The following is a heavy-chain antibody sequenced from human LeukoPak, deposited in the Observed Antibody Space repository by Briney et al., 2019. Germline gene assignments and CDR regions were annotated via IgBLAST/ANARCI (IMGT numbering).Heavy chain of an antibody. CDR2: ISGYSDTT. CDR1: GYTFTSHD. D-gene: IGHD1-26*01. CDR3: ARDGTFYSGSYSYYFDY. V-gene: IGHV1-18*01. Sequence: ASVKVSCKASGYTFTSHDISWVRQVPGQGLECMGRISGYSDTTNYARKLQGRVTMTTDTSTSTVYMELRSLRSDDTAVYYCARDGTFYSGSYSYYFDYWGQGTLVTVSS. J-gene: IGHJ4*02.